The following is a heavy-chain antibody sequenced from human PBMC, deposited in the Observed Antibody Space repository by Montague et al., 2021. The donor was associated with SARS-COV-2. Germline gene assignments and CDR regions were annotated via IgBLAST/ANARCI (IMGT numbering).Heavy chain of an antibody. CDR1: GGSFSGYY. Sequence: ETLSLTCAVYGGSFSGYYWSWIRQPPGKGLEWIGEINHSGSTNYNPSPKSRVTISVDTSKNQFSLELSSVTAADTAVYYCARARQDVVVPALGIGAYYYYYYMDVWGKGTTVTVSS. CDR2: INHSGST. CDR3: ARARQDVVVPALGIGAYYYYYYMDV. J-gene: IGHJ6*03. V-gene: IGHV4-34*01. D-gene: IGHD2-2*01.